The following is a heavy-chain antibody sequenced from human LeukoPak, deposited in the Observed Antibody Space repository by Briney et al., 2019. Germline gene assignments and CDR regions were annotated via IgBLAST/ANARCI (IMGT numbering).Heavy chain of an antibody. CDR1: GGSISSYY. CDR3: ARDPPTTISSTVTPYYYYMDV. J-gene: IGHJ6*03. CDR2: INTSGST. D-gene: IGHD4-11*01. V-gene: IGHV4-4*07. Sequence: PSETLSLTCTVSGGSISSYYWSWIRQPDGQELELIGRINTSGSTNYNPSLKSRVTMSVDTSKNQFSLKLSSVTAADTAVYYCARDPPTTISSTVTPYYYYMDVWGKGATVTVSS.